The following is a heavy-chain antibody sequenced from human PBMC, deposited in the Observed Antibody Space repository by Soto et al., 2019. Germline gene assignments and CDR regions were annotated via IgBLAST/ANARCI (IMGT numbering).Heavy chain of an antibody. V-gene: IGHV4-61*01. CDR2: IYYSGST. D-gene: IGHD2-2*01. Sequence: SETLSLTCTVSGGSISSGNYYWSWIRQPPGKGLEWIGYIYYSGSTNDNPSLKSRVTISVDTSKNQFSLKVTSVTAADTAVYYCARANCLSTTCYLDYWGQGSLVTVSS. J-gene: IGHJ4*02. CDR3: ARANCLSTTCYLDY. CDR1: GGSISSGNYY.